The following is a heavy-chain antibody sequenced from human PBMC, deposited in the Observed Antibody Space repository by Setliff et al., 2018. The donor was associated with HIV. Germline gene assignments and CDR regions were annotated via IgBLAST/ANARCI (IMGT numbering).Heavy chain of an antibody. D-gene: IGHD6-13*01. Sequence: GGSLRLSCAASGFTFCSYSMNWVRQAPGKGLEWVSYISSSSSTIYYADSVKGRFTISRDNAKNSLYLQMNSLRAEDTAVYYCARPTGYSSSWYPLDAFDIWGQGTMVTVSS. CDR2: ISSSSSTI. J-gene: IGHJ3*02. CDR1: GFTFCSYS. CDR3: ARPTGYSSSWYPLDAFDI. V-gene: IGHV3-48*01.